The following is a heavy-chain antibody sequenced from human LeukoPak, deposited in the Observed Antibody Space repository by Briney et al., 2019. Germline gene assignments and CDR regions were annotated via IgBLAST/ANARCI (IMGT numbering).Heavy chain of an antibody. V-gene: IGHV4-39*07. D-gene: IGHD3-10*01. CDR2: IYYSGST. Sequence: PSGTLSLTCTVSGGSISSSSYYWGWIRQPPGKGLEWIGSIYYSGSTYYNPSLKSRVAISVDTSKNQFSLKLSSVTAADTAVYYCAREYGSGHDYWGQGTLVTVSS. J-gene: IGHJ4*02. CDR1: GGSISSSSYY. CDR3: AREYGSGHDY.